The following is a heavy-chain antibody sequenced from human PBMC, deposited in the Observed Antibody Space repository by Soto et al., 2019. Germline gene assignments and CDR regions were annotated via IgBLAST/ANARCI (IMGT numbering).Heavy chain of an antibody. Sequence: PGESLKISCKGSGYSFTSYWIGLVRQMPGEGLEWMGIIYTRDSDTRYSPSFQGQVTISADKSISTAYLQWSSLKASETALYYCARPSAAATASFDYLGQGTLVTVSS. D-gene: IGHD6-13*01. CDR2: IYTRDSDT. J-gene: IGHJ4*02. CDR1: GYSFTSYW. CDR3: ARPSAAATASFDY. V-gene: IGHV5-51*01.